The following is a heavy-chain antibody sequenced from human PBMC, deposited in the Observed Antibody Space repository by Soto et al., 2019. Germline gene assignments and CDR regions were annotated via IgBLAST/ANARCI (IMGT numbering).Heavy chain of an antibody. D-gene: IGHD3-22*01. CDR3: AKPPYYYDSSGYSFDY. J-gene: IGHJ4*02. CDR2: IDSDAST. Sequence: PGGSLRLSCAASGFSFSSYAMTWVRQAPGKGLEWVSAIDSDASTYYADSVKGRFTISRDKSKGTLYLQISSLRAEDTAVYYCAKPPYYYDSSGYSFDYWGQGTLVTVSS. CDR1: GFSFSSYA. V-gene: IGHV3-23*01.